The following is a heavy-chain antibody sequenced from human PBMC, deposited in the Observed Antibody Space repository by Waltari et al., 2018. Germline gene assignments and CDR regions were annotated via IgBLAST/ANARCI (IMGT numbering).Heavy chain of an antibody. CDR2: INHSGST. Sequence: QVQLQQWGAGLLKPSETLSLTCAVYGGSFSGYYWSWIRQPPGKGLEWIGEINHSGSTNHNPALKSRVTISVDTSKNQFSLKLSSVTAADTAVYYCARVRRSTTMVRGVILYYFDYWGQGTLVTVSS. CDR3: ARVRRSTTMVRGVILYYFDY. J-gene: IGHJ4*02. D-gene: IGHD3-10*01. CDR1: GGSFSGYY. V-gene: IGHV4-34*01.